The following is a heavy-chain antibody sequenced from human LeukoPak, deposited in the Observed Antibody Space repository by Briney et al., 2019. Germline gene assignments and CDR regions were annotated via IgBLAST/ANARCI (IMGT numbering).Heavy chain of an antibody. V-gene: IGHV3-23*01. Sequence: AGGSLRLSCAASGFTFNNYAMSWVRQAPGKGLEWVSTISGSDDNTYCADSVKGRFTISRDISKNTLYLQMNSLRADDTAVYYCANDFDHWGQGTLVTVSS. J-gene: IGHJ4*02. CDR3: ANDFDH. CDR1: GFTFNNYA. CDR2: ISGSDDNT.